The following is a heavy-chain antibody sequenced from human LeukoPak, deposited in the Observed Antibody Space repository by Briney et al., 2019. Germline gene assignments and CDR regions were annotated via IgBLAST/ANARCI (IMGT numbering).Heavy chain of an antibody. D-gene: IGHD3-10*01. J-gene: IGHJ5*02. CDR3: ARDHLWFGEKASWFDP. CDR1: GFTFSDYS. V-gene: IGHV3-48*02. Sequence: GGSLRLSCAASGFTFSDYSMNWVRQAPGKGLEWVSYISSSSSTIYYADSVKGRFTISRDNAKNSLYLQMNSLRDEDTAVYYCARDHLWFGEKASWFDPWGQGTLVTVSS. CDR2: ISSSSSTI.